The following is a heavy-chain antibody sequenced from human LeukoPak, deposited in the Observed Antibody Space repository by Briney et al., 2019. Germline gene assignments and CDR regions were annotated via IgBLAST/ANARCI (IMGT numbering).Heavy chain of an antibody. Sequence: ASVKVSCKASGYTFTSYGISWVRRAPGQGLEWMGWISAYNGNTNYAQKLQGRVTMTTDTSTSTAYMELRSLRSDDTAAYYCARDYGDYVPLDYWGQGTLVTVSS. V-gene: IGHV1-18*01. CDR1: GYTFTSYG. J-gene: IGHJ4*02. D-gene: IGHD4-17*01. CDR3: ARDYGDYVPLDY. CDR2: ISAYNGNT.